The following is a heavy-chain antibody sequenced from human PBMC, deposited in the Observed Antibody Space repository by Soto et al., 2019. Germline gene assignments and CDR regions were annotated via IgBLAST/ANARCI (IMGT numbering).Heavy chain of an antibody. D-gene: IGHD2-15*01. Sequence: SETLSLTCAVSGGSISSSNWWSWVRQPPGKGLEWIGEIYHSGSTNYNPSLKSRVTISVDNSKNQYSLKLSSVTAADTAVYYCARVGGVYCSGGSCYFDYWGQGTLVTVSS. CDR1: GGSISSSNW. CDR2: IYHSGST. J-gene: IGHJ4*02. V-gene: IGHV4-4*02. CDR3: ARVGGVYCSGGSCYFDY.